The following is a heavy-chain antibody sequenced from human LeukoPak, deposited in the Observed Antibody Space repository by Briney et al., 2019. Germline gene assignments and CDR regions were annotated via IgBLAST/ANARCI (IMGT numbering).Heavy chain of an antibody. D-gene: IGHD6-13*01. V-gene: IGHV3-30*03. CDR1: GFTFSSYG. Sequence: PAGSLRLSCAVSGFTFSSYGMHWVRQTPGKGLDWVAVISYDGSNKYYAASVKGRFTISRDNSKNTLYLQMNTLRVEDTAVYYCARGSWSAADTDIDYWGQGTLVTVSS. J-gene: IGHJ4*02. CDR2: ISYDGSNK. CDR3: ARGSWSAADTDIDY.